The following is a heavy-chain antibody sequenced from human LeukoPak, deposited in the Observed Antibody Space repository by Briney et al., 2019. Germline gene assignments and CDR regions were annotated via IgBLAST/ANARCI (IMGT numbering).Heavy chain of an antibody. Sequence: PGGSLRLSCAASGFTFSSYAMSWVRQASGKGLEWVSTISGYGGSTYYADSVKGRFTISRDNSKNTLFLHMNSLRAEDTAVYYCAKAAYYDILTGYSTRGLFFDYWGQGTLVTVSS. CDR1: GFTFSSYA. CDR3: AKAAYYDILTGYSTRGLFFDY. D-gene: IGHD3-9*01. V-gene: IGHV3-23*01. CDR2: ISGYGGST. J-gene: IGHJ4*02.